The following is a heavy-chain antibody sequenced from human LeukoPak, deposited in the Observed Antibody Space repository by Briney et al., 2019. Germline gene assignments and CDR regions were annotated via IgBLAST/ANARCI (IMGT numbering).Heavy chain of an antibody. Sequence: SETLSLTCTVSGGSISSYYWSWVRQPPGKGLEWIGYIYYSGSTNYNPSLKSRVTISVDTSKNQFSLKLSSVTAADTAVYYCARRVDTAMALDYWGQGTLVTVSS. CDR1: GGSISSYY. D-gene: IGHD5-18*01. CDR2: IYYSGST. CDR3: ARRVDTAMALDY. V-gene: IGHV4-59*08. J-gene: IGHJ4*02.